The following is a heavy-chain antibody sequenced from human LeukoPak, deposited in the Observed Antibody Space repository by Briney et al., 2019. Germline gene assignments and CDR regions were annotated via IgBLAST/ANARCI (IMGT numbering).Heavy chain of an antibody. J-gene: IGHJ5*02. CDR2: IYYSGST. D-gene: IGHD3-22*01. CDR3: AREVAHDSSLNWFDP. CDR1: GGSISSGGYS. V-gene: IGHV4-31*03. Sequence: SQTLSLTCTVSGGSISSGGYSWSWIRQHPGKGLEWIGYIYYSGSTYYNPSLKSRVTISVDTSKNQFSLKLSSVTAADTAVYYCAREVAHDSSLNWFDPWGQGTLVTVSS.